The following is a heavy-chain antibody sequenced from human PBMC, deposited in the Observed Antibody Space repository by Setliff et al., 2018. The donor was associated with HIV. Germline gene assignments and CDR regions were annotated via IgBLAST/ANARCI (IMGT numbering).Heavy chain of an antibody. V-gene: IGHV3-33*01. D-gene: IGHD3-9*01. CDR3: ARRFLTVHMDV. Sequence: GGSLRLSCEASGFSFRNYGMHWVRQAPGRGLEWVAVIWYNGILQYYVDSVKGRFTVSRDNSKNTLYLQMNSLRAEDTAVYYCARRFLTVHMDVWGKGTTVTVSS. CDR2: IWYNGILQ. J-gene: IGHJ6*03. CDR1: GFSFRNYG.